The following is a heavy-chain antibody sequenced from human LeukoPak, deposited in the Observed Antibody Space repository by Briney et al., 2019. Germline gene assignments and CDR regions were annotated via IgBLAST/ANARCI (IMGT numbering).Heavy chain of an antibody. V-gene: IGHV1-18*01. D-gene: IGHD1-26*01. CDR1: GYTFTSYG. CDR3: ARDREPLVGAPEDYFDY. J-gene: IGHJ4*02. Sequence: ASVKVSCKASGYTFTSYGISSVRQSPGQGIEWMGWFSAYNGNTNYAQKLQGRVTMTTDTSTSTAYMELRSLRSDDTAVYYCARDREPLVGAPEDYFDYWGQGTLVTVSS. CDR2: FSAYNGNT.